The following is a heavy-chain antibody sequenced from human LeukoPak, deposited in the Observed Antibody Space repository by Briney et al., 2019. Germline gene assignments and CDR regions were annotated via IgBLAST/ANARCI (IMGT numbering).Heavy chain of an antibody. V-gene: IGHV6-1*01. D-gene: IGHD6-6*01. CDR3: ARDRVAARPGVYYFDY. Sequence: SQTLSLTCAISGDSVSSNSAAWNWIRQSPSRGLEWLGRTYYRSKWYNDYAVSVKSRITINPDTSKNQFSLQLNPVTPEDTAVYYCARDRVAARPGVYYFDYWGQGTLVTVSS. CDR1: GDSVSSNSAA. J-gene: IGHJ4*02. CDR2: TYYRSKWYN.